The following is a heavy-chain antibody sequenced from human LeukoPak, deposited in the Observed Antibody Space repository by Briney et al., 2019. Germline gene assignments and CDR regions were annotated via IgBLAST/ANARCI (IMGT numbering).Heavy chain of an antibody. Sequence: GGSLRLSCAASGFTFSSYAMSWVRQAPGKGLEWVSAISGSGGSTYYADSVKGRLTISRHNSKNTPYLQMNSLRAGDTAVYYCARSRTIPLDYWGQGTLVTVSS. CDR3: ARSRTIPLDY. D-gene: IGHD2-2*02. CDR1: GFTFSSYA. J-gene: IGHJ4*02. CDR2: ISGSGGST. V-gene: IGHV3-23*01.